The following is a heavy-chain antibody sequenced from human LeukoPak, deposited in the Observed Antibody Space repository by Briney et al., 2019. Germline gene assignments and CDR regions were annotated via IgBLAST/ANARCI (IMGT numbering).Heavy chain of an antibody. CDR3: AKDSSPAFYYMDV. CDR2: ISWNSGSI. J-gene: IGHJ6*03. Sequence: GGSLRLSCAASGFTFDDYAMHWVRQAPGKGLEWVSGISWNSGSIGYADSVKGRFTISRDNAKNSLYLQMNSQRAEDTALYYCAKDSSPAFYYMDVWGKGTTVTISS. CDR1: GFTFDDYA. V-gene: IGHV3-9*01.